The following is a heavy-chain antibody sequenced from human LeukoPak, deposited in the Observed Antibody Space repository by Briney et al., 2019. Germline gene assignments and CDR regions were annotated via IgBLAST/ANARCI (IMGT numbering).Heavy chain of an antibody. V-gene: IGHV3-30*04. Sequence: TGGSLRLSCAASGFTFSSYAMHWVRQAPGKGLEWVAVISYDGSNKYYADSVKGRFTISRDNSKNTLYLQMNSLRAEDTAVYYCAKESTVTPGNVNWFDTWGQGTLVTVSS. J-gene: IGHJ5*02. CDR1: GFTFSSYA. CDR3: AKESTVTPGNVNWFDT. D-gene: IGHD4-17*01. CDR2: ISYDGSNK.